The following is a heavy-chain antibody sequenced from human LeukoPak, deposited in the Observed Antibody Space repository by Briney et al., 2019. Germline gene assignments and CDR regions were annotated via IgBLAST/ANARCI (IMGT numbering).Heavy chain of an antibody. CDR2: IYHSGST. CDR3: ARAPMVRGVMSAFDI. J-gene: IGHJ3*02. Sequence: SETLSLTCAVSGYSISSGYYWGWIPQPPGKGLEWIGSIYHSGSTYYNPSLKSRVTISVDTSKNQFSLKLSSVTAADTAVYYCARAPMVRGVMSAFDIWGQGTMVTVSS. CDR1: GYSISSGYY. D-gene: IGHD3-10*01. V-gene: IGHV4-38-2*01.